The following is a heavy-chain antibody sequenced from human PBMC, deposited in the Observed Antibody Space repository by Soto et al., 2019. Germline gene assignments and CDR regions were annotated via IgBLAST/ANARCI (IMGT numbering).Heavy chain of an antibody. Sequence: QVQLVESGGGVVQPGRSLRLSCAASAFTISTYAMHWVRQAPGKGLEWVALISYDGTNKYYADSVKGRFTISRDNSKNTLYLQMNSLTAEDTAVYYCARDYNGDYLDYWGQGTLVTVSS. D-gene: IGHD1-1*01. CDR2: ISYDGTNK. CDR1: AFTISTYA. V-gene: IGHV3-30-3*01. J-gene: IGHJ4*02. CDR3: ARDYNGDYLDY.